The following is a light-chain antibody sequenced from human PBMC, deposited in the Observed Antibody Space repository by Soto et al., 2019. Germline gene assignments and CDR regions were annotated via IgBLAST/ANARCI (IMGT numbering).Light chain of an antibody. CDR3: QQYGSSPPIT. Sequence: EIVLTQSPGTLSLSPGERATLSCRASQSVSSSYLAWYQQKPGQAPRLLIYGASSRATGIPDRFSGSGSGTDFTPTISRLEPEDIAVYFCQQYGSSPPITFGQGTRLEIK. J-gene: IGKJ5*01. CDR2: GAS. CDR1: QSVSSSY. V-gene: IGKV3-20*01.